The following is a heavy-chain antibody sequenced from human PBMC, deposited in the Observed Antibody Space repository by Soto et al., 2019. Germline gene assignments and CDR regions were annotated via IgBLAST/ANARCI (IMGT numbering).Heavy chain of an antibody. CDR2: ISGSGGST. CDR1: GFTFSSYA. Sequence: GGSLRLSCAASGFTFSSYAMSWVRQAPGKGLEWVSAISGSGGSTYYADSVKGRFTISRDNSKNTLYLQMNSLRAEDTAVYYCANTRNWNDYYYGMDVWGQGTTVTVSS. V-gene: IGHV3-23*01. CDR3: ANTRNWNDYYYGMDV. J-gene: IGHJ6*02. D-gene: IGHD1-20*01.